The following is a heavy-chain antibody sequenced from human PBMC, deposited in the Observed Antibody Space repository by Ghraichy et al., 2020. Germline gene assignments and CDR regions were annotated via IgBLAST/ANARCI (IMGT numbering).Heavy chain of an antibody. CDR1: GFTVSSNY. D-gene: IGHD6-19*01. Sequence: GGSLRLSCAASGFTVSSNYMSWVRQAPGKGLEWVSVIYSGGSTYYADSVKGRFTISRDNSKNTLYLQMNSLRAEDTAVYYCATQQWLGDFDYWGQGTLVTVSS. V-gene: IGHV3-66*01. J-gene: IGHJ4*02. CDR2: IYSGGST. CDR3: ATQQWLGDFDY.